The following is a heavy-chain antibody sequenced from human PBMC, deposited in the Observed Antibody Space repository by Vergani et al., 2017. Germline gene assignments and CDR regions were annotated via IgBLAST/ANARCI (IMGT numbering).Heavy chain of an antibody. Sequence: VQLVESGGGVVQPGRSLRLSCAASGFTFSSYGMHWVRQAPGKGLEWVSRINSDGSSISYADSVKGRFTISRDNAKNTLYLQMYSLRAADTAVYYCAREGTAITAMAPGYYFDYLGQGTLVTVSS. CDR1: GFTFSSYG. CDR2: INSDGSSI. CDR3: AREGTAITAMAPGYYFDY. D-gene: IGHD5-18*01. J-gene: IGHJ4*02. V-gene: IGHV3-74*01.